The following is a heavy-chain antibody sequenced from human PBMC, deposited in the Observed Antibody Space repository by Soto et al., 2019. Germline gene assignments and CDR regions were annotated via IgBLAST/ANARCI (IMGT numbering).Heavy chain of an antibody. CDR1: GFAFSSYG. V-gene: IGHV3-30*13. J-gene: IGHJ4*02. D-gene: IGHD5-18*01. Sequence: QAQLVESGGGVVQPGRSLRLSCAASGFAFSSYGMHWVRQAPGTGLEWVAVISYDGSLQHYADSVKGRFNISRDNSKTWLLLHTRRLRAEDPAVYYCVSDRGYGHASAPYSWGQGTLVSVSS. CDR3: VSDRGYGHASAPYS. CDR2: ISYDGSLQ.